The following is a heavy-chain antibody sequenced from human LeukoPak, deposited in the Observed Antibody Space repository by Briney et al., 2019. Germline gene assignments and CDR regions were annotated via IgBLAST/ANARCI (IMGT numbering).Heavy chain of an antibody. CDR1: GFSFSRAW. CDR2: IYSGGST. V-gene: IGHV3-53*01. Sequence: GGSLRLSCAASGFSFSRAWMSWVRQAPGKGLEWVSVIYSGGSTYYADSVKGRFTISRDNSKNTLYLQMNSLRAEDTAVYYCATGYCGGGSCPYYYYMDVWGKGTTVTISS. D-gene: IGHD2-15*01. CDR3: ATGYCGGGSCPYYYYMDV. J-gene: IGHJ6*03.